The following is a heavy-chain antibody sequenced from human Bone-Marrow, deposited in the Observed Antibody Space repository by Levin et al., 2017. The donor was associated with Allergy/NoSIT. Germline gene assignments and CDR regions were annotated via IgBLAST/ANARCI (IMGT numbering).Heavy chain of an antibody. CDR3: ARERSGGIIDY. J-gene: IGHJ4*02. V-gene: IGHV3-64*01. CDR1: GFNFDSCA. Sequence: GGSLRLSCAASGFNFDSCALHWVRQAPGKGLQCVSAISSDGGSTYYASSVKGRFTISRDNSKNTLYLQMGSLRPEDMAMYYCARERSGGIIDYWGQGTLVTVSS. D-gene: IGHD2-15*01. CDR2: ISSDGGST.